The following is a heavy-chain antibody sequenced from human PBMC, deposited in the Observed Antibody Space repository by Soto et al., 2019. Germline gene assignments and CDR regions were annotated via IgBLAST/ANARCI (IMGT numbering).Heavy chain of an antibody. CDR3: AREPGRITIFGVVADYYYGMDV. J-gene: IGHJ6*02. V-gene: IGHV1-18*04. D-gene: IGHD3-3*01. CDR1: GYTFTSYG. CDR2: ISAYNGNT. Sequence: QVQLVQSGAEVKKPGASVKVSCKASGYTFTSYGISWVRQAPGQGLEWMGWISAYNGNTNYAQKLQGRVTMTTDTSTSTAYMELRSLRSDDTAVYYRAREPGRITIFGVVADYYYGMDVWGQGTTVTVSS.